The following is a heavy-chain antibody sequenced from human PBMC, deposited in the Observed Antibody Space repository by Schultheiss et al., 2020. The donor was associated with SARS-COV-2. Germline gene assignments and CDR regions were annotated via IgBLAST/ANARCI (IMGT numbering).Heavy chain of an antibody. CDR2: ISYDGSNK. J-gene: IGHJ4*02. CDR3: AKRAAEYQLLYVDY. CDR1: GFPFQNYA. Sequence: GESLKISCATSGFPFQNYAVHWVRQAPGKGLEWVAVISYDGSNKYYADSVKGRFTISRDNSKNTLYLQMNSLRAEDTAVYYCAKRAAEYQLLYVDYWGQGTLVTVSS. D-gene: IGHD2-2*01. V-gene: IGHV3-30-3*02.